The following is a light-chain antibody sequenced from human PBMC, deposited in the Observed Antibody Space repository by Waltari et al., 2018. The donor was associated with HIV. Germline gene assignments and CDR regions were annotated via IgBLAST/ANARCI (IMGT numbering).Light chain of an antibody. J-gene: IGKJ5*01. V-gene: IGKV3-11*01. CDR2: DAS. CDR1: QDVGSY. CDR3: QQRRRWPIT. Sequence: DIVLTQSPAILSLSPGEGVTLSCRASQDVGSYLAWYQHKPCQAPRLLIYDASNRATGIPARFSGGGSGTDFTLTISRLEPDDFALYYCQQRRRWPITFGQGTRIEI.